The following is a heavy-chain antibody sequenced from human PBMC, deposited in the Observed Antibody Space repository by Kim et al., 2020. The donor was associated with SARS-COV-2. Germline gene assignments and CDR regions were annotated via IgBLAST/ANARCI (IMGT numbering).Heavy chain of an antibody. V-gene: IGHV4-59*08. CDR3: ARLSTVVTPVWYFDL. Sequence: SETLSLTCTVSGGSISSYYWSWIRQPPGKGLEWIGYIYYSGSTNYNPSLKSRVTISVDTSKNQFSLKLSSVTAADTAVYYCARLSTVVTPVWYFDLWGRG. J-gene: IGHJ2*01. D-gene: IGHD2-21*02. CDR2: IYYSGST. CDR1: GGSISSYY.